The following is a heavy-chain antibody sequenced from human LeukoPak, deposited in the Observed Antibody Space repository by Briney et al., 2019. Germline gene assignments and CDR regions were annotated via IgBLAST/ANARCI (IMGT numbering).Heavy chain of an antibody. V-gene: IGHV4-30-2*01. J-gene: IGHJ3*02. CDR3: ARDSFYDSSGPDASDI. Sequence: PSETLSLTCAVSGGSISSGGYSWSWIRQPPGKGLEWIGYIYHSGSTYYNPSLKSRVTISVDRSKNQFSLKLSSVTAADTAVYYCARDSFYDSSGPDASDIWGQGTMVTVSS. CDR2: IYHSGST. CDR1: GGSISSGGYS. D-gene: IGHD3-22*01.